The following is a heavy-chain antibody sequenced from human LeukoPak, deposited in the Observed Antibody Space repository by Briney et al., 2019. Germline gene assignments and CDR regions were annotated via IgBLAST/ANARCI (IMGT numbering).Heavy chain of an antibody. V-gene: IGHV4-61*09. Sequence: SETLSLTCTVCGGSISSGSHYWSWIRQPAGKGLEWIGHIYASGSTNYNPSLKSRVTMSVDTSKNQFSLKLSSVTAADTAVFYCASLKYDSSGFYGSDYWGQGTLVTVSS. CDR1: GGSISSGSHY. D-gene: IGHD3-22*01. J-gene: IGHJ4*02. CDR2: IYASGST. CDR3: ASLKYDSSGFYGSDY.